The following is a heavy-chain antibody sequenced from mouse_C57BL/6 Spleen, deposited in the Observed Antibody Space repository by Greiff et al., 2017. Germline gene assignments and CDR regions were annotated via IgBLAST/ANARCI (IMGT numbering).Heavy chain of an antibody. Sequence: QVQLKQPGAELVKPGASVKVSCKASGYTFTSYWMHWVKQRPGQGLEWIGRIHPSDSDTNYNQKFKGKATLTVDKSSSTAYMQLSSLTSEDSAVYYCAMRDYYGSSYDYYAMDYWGQGTSVTVSS. V-gene: IGHV1-74*01. CDR1: GYTFTSYW. CDR3: AMRDYYGSSYDYYAMDY. J-gene: IGHJ4*01. D-gene: IGHD1-1*01. CDR2: IHPSDSDT.